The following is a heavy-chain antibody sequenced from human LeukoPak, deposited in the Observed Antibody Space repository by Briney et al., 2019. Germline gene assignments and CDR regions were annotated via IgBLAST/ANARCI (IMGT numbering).Heavy chain of an antibody. J-gene: IGHJ6*03. V-gene: IGHV3-53*01. D-gene: IGHD1-26*01. CDR1: GFTFSSYS. CDR3: ASGRPHMDV. CDR2: IYSGGST. Sequence: QTGGSLRLSCAASGFTFSSYSMNWVRQAPGKGLEWVSVIYSGGSTYYADSVKGRFTISRDNSKNTLYLQMNSLRAEDTAVYYCASGRPHMDVWGKGTTVTVSS.